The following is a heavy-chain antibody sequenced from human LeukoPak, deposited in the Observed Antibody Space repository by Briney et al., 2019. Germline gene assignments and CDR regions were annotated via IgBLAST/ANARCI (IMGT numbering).Heavy chain of an antibody. V-gene: IGHV4-59*01. CDR1: GGSISSYY. CDR3: ARESGSYYPGDWYFDL. D-gene: IGHD1-26*01. Sequence: SETLSLTCTVSGGSISSYYWSWIRQPPGKGLEWIGYIYYSGSTNYNPSLKSRVTISVDTSKNQFSLKLSSVTAADTAVYYCARESGSYYPGDWYFDLWGRGTLVTVSS. J-gene: IGHJ2*01. CDR2: IYYSGST.